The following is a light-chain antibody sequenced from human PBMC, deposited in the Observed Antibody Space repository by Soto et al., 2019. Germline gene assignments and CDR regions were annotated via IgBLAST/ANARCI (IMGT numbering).Light chain of an antibody. Sequence: EIVLTQSPATLSLSPVKIATFFCRAIQSVSNNYLAWYQPKPGQAPRLLIYAAATRATGVPARFSGSGSGTEFTLTISSLQSEDFAVYYCQQYHNWPPITFGHATRLENK. V-gene: IGKV3-15*01. J-gene: IGKJ5*01. CDR2: AAA. CDR1: QSVSNN. CDR3: QQYHNWPPIT.